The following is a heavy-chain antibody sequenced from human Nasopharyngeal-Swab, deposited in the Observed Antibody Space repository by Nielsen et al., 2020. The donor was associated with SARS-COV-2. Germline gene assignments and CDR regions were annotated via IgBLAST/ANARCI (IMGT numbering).Heavy chain of an antibody. Sequence: SLQISCAASGFTFDDYAMHWVRQAPGKGLEWVSGINWNSGSIGYADSVKGRFTISRDNAKNSLYLQMNSLRPDDTALYYCAKDPARIVGAPTAAFDFWGQGTLVTVSS. CDR1: GFTFDDYA. D-gene: IGHD1-26*01. CDR3: AKDPARIVGAPTAAFDF. J-gene: IGHJ4*02. CDR2: INWNSGSI. V-gene: IGHV3-9*01.